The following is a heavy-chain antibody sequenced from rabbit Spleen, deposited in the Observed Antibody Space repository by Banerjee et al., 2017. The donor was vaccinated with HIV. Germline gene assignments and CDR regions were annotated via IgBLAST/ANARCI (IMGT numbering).Heavy chain of an antibody. CDR2: INAVTGRA. Sequence: QEQLVESGGGLVQPEGSLTLTCTASGVSFSANSYMCWVRQAPGKGLEWIACINAVTGRAVYASWAKGRFTFSKTSSTTVTLQMTSLTAADTATYFCARDTGSSFSSYGMDLWGQGTLVTVS. CDR1: GVSFSANSY. J-gene: IGHJ6*01. D-gene: IGHD8-1*01. CDR3: ARDTGSSFSSYGMDL. V-gene: IGHV1S45*01.